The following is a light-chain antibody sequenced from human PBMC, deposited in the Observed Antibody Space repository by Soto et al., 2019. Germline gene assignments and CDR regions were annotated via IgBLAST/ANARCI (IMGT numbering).Light chain of an antibody. Sequence: DIQVTQSPSSLSASVGDKVTITCRASQDIKYDLGWYQQKPGTAPKRLIYSASSLQSGVPSRFSGSGSETEFTLTISSLQPEDFATYYCQQGYSTPLTFGGGAKVEI. CDR3: QQGYSTPLT. CDR1: QDIKYD. CDR2: SAS. V-gene: IGKV1-17*01. J-gene: IGKJ4*01.